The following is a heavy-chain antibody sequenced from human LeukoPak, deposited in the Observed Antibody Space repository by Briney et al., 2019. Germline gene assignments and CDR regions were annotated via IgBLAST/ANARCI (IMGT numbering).Heavy chain of an antibody. J-gene: IGHJ4*02. CDR3: AKDGSLWFGELVDY. Sequence: GGSLRLSCAASGFTFSSYAMTWVRQAPGKGLEWVSGISGSGGNTYYTDSVRGRLSISRDNSKNTLYLQVNSLRAEDTAVYYCAKDGSLWFGELVDYWGQGTLVTVSS. CDR2: ISGSGGNT. D-gene: IGHD3-10*01. V-gene: IGHV3-23*01. CDR1: GFTFSSYA.